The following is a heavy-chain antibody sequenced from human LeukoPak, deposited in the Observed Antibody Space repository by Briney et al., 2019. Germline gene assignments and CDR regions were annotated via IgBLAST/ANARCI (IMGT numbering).Heavy chain of an antibody. V-gene: IGHV3-23*01. J-gene: IGHJ4*02. CDR3: AKDVGGKRAYDY. Sequence: PGGSLRLSCAASRFTFSNYAMSWVRQAPGKGLEWVSVISGSGTTTYYADSVKGRFSISRDNSKNTLYLQMNSLRAEDTAIYYCAKDVGGKRAYDYWGQGTLVTVSS. CDR1: RFTFSNYA. CDR2: ISGSGTTT. D-gene: IGHD1-26*01.